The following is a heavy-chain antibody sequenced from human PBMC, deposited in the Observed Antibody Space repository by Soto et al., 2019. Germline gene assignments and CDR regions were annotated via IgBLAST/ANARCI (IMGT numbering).Heavy chain of an antibody. D-gene: IGHD3-9*01. V-gene: IGHV4-34*01. Sequence: SETLSLTCAVYGGSFSGYYWSWIRQPPGKGLEWIGEINHSGSTNYNPSLKSRVTISVDTSKNQFSLKLSSVTAADTAVYYCASYDTVTGKKKGRWFDPWGQGTLVTVSS. CDR2: INHSGST. J-gene: IGHJ5*02. CDR1: GGSFSGYY. CDR3: ASYDTVTGKKKGRWFDP.